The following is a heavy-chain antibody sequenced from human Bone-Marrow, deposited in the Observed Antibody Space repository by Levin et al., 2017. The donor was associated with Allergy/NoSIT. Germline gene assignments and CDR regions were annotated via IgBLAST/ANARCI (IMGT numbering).Heavy chain of an antibody. D-gene: IGHD5-18*01. V-gene: IGHV3-21*01. CDR3: ARGGYRGRPAGFDL. Sequence: GGSLRLSCAASGFTFSSYSMNWVRQAPGKGLEWVSSISSSSSYIYYADSVKGRFTISRDNAKNSLYLQMNSLRAEDTAVYYCARGGYRGRPAGFDLWGRGTLVTVSS. J-gene: IGHJ2*01. CDR2: ISSSSSYI. CDR1: GFTFSSYS.